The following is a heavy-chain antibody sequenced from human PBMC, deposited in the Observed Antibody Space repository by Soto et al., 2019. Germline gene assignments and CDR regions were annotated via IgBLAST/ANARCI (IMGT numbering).Heavy chain of an antibody. D-gene: IGHD5-18*01. CDR2: ISWNSGSI. J-gene: IGHJ3*02. CDR1: GFTFDDYA. V-gene: IGHV3-9*01. CDR3: AKDVRLSVDTAMVTFSAFDI. Sequence: GGSLRLSCAASGFTFDDYAMHWVRQAPGKGLEWVSGISWNSGSIGYADSVKGRFTISRDNAKNSLYLQMNSLRAEDTALYYCAKDVRLSVDTAMVTFSAFDIWGQGTMVTVSS.